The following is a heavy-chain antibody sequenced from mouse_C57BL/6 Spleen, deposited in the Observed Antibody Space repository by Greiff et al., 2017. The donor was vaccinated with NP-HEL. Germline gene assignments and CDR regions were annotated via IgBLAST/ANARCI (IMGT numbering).Heavy chain of an antibody. V-gene: IGHV5-16*01. CDR2: INYDGSST. CDR3: ARDLGRYAMDY. J-gene: IGHJ4*01. D-gene: IGHD4-1*01. Sequence: EVMLVESEGGLVQPGSSMKLSCTASGFTFSDYYMAWVRQVPEKGLEWVANINYDGSSTYYLDSLKSRFIISRDNAKNILYLQMSSLKSEDTATYYCARDLGRYAMDYWGQGTSVTVSS. CDR1: GFTFSDYY.